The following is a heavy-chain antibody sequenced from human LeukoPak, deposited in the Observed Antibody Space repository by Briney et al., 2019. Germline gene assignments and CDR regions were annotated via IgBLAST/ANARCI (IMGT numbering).Heavy chain of an antibody. V-gene: IGHV3-30-3*01. Sequence: GGSLRLSCAASGFTFSSYAMHWVRQAPGKGLEWVAVISYDGSNKYYADSVKGRFTISRDNSKNTLYLQMNSLRAEDTAVYYCARERSMVRGVRSVWFDPWGQGTLVTVSS. CDR2: ISYDGSNK. CDR1: GFTFSSYA. J-gene: IGHJ5*02. D-gene: IGHD3-10*01. CDR3: ARERSMVRGVRSVWFDP.